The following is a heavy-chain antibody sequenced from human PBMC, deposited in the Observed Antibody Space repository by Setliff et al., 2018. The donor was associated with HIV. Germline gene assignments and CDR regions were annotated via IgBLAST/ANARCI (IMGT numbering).Heavy chain of an antibody. CDR2: MHGSGNT. Sequence: SETLSLTCSVSGYSISRNYYWGWIRQSPGKGLEWIASMHGSGNTHYNPSLQSRITISVDTSKNQFSLKLTSVTAADTATYFCSKRLRAVIIRKDDAFDVWGQGTKVTVSS. D-gene: IGHD3-10*01. CDR1: GYSISRNYY. J-gene: IGHJ3*01. V-gene: IGHV4-38-2*02. CDR3: SKRLRAVIIRKDDAFDV.